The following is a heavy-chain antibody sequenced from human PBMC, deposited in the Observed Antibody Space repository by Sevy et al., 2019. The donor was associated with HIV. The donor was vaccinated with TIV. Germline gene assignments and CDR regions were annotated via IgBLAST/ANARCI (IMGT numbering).Heavy chain of an antibody. CDR3: ASAGIVVVVAARKEHYGMDV. D-gene: IGHD2-15*01. V-gene: IGHV3-7*01. Sequence: GGSLRLSCAASGFTFSSYWMSWVRQAPGKGLEWVANIKQDGSEKYYVHSVKGRFTISRDNAKNSLYLQMNSLRAEDTAVYYCASAGIVVVVAARKEHYGMDVWGQGTTVTVSS. CDR2: IKQDGSEK. CDR1: GFTFSSYW. J-gene: IGHJ6*02.